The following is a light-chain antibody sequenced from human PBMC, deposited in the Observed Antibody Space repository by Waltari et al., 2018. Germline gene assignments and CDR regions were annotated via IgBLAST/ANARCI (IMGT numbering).Light chain of an antibody. CDR2: YAS. CDR3: NHSSSLPYS. J-gene: IGKJ2*01. V-gene: IGKV6-21*01. Sequence: ELVLTQSPDFQSVTPKERVTITCRSIHNIGGRLHWYQQKPDQSPKILIMYASQPFSGVPSRCSGSGSGKEFNLHIDSLEAEDAATDYCNHSSSLPYSFCQGTKLEI. CDR1: HNIGGR.